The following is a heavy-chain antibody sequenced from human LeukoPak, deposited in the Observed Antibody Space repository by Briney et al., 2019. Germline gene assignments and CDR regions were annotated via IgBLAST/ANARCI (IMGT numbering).Heavy chain of an antibody. J-gene: IGHJ4*02. D-gene: IGHD5-12*01. V-gene: IGHV4-31*03. CDR1: GGSISSGGCY. Sequence: PSETLSLTCTVSGGSISSGGCYWNWIRQHPGKGLEWIGYIYNSGRTHTKPSLKSRVTISVDTSKNQLSLKLRYVTAADTAVYYCARGAKMATRGFDYWGQGTLVTVSS. CDR3: ARGAKMATRGFDY. CDR2: IYNSGRT.